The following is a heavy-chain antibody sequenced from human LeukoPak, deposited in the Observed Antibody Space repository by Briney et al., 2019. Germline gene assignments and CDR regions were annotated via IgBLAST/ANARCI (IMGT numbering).Heavy chain of an antibody. J-gene: IGHJ4*02. CDR3: AKRIAAAGTGVGVGFDY. CDR2: ISYDGSNK. CDR1: GFTFSSYA. D-gene: IGHD6-13*01. Sequence: PGGSLRLSCAASGFTFSSYAMHWVRQAPGKGLEWVAVISYDGSNKYYADSVKGRFTISRDNSKNTLYLQMNSLRAEDTAVYYCAKRIAAAGTGVGVGFDYWGQGTLVTVSS. V-gene: IGHV3-30-3*02.